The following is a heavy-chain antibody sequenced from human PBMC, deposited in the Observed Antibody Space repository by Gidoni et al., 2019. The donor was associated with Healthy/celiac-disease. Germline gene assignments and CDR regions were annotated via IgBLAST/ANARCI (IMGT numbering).Heavy chain of an antibody. CDR3: AKGLWFGEPPSFDP. CDR2: ISWNSGSI. CDR1: GFTFDDYA. J-gene: IGHJ5*02. D-gene: IGHD3-10*01. V-gene: IGHV3-9*01. Sequence: EVQLVESGGGLVQPGRSLRLSCAASGFTFDDYAMHWVRQAPGKGLEWVSGISWNSGSIGYADSVKGRFTISRDNAKNSLYLQMNSLRAEDTALYYCAKGLWFGEPPSFDPWGQGTLVTVSS.